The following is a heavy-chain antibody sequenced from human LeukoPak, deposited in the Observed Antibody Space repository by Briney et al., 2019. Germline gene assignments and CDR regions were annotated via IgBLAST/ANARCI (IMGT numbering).Heavy chain of an antibody. V-gene: IGHV4-4*02. CDR2: IYHSGST. CDR1: AGSISSDNW. CDR3: ARTVVGAANPYFDY. D-gene: IGHD1-26*01. J-gene: IGHJ4*02. Sequence: PSQTLSLTCAVSAGSISSDNWWSWVRQPPGKGLEWIGEIYHSGSTNYNPSLKSRVTISVDKSKNQFSLDLSSVTAADTAVYYCARTVVGAANPYFDYWGQGTLVTVSS.